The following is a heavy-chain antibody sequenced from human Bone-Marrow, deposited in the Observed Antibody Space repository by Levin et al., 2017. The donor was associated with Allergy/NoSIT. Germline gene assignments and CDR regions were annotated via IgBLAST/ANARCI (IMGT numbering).Heavy chain of an antibody. CDR3: VRGGGRYAGYYYGMDV. CDR2: IRSKGYGGTT. D-gene: IGHD3-16*01. Sequence: GESLKISCTTSGFTFGDYAVSWFRQAPGKGLEWVGFIRSKGYGGTTEYAASVRGRFSISRDDSKSIAYLQMDSLKIEDTGVYFCVRGGGRYAGYYYGMDVWGQGTTVTVSS. V-gene: IGHV3-49*03. J-gene: IGHJ6*02. CDR1: GFTFGDYA.